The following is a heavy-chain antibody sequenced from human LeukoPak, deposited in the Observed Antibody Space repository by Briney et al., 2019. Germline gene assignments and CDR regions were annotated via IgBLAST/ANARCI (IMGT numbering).Heavy chain of an antibody. CDR3: ARALTGVGATTN. V-gene: IGHV4-59*01. CDR2: FYYSGSS. CDR1: GGSISSYY. D-gene: IGHD1-26*01. Sequence: SETLSLTCTVSGGSISSYYWSWIRQPPGKGLEWIGYFYYSGSSMYNPSLKSRVTISADTSKNQFSLRLSSVTAADTAIYYCARALTGVGATTNWGQGTLVTVSS. J-gene: IGHJ4*02.